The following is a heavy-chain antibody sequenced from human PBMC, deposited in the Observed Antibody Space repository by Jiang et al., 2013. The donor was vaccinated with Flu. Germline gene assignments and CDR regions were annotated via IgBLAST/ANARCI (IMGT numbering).Heavy chain of an antibody. CDR3: ARDRRGRYDFYEGFDP. CDR1: GFTFSSYG. J-gene: IGHJ5*02. V-gene: IGHV3-33*01. D-gene: IGHD3-3*01. Sequence: QLLESGGGVVQPGRSLRLSCAASGFTFSSYGMHWVRQAPGKGLEWVAVIWYDGSNKYYADSVKGRFTISRDNSKNTLYLQMNSLRAEDTAVYYCARDRRGRYDFYEGFDPWGQGTLVTVSS. CDR2: IWYDGSNK.